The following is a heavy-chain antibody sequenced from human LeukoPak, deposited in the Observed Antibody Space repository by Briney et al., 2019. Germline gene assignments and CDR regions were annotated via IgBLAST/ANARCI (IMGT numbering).Heavy chain of an antibody. CDR3: ARGRYLRYYDFWSGSDKDYYFDY. Sequence: SETLSLTCTVSGGSISSSSYYWGWIRQPPGKGLEWIGSIYYSGSTYYNPSLKSRVTISVDTSRNQFSLKLSSVTAADTAVYYCARGRYLRYYDFWSGSDKDYYFDYWGQGTLVTVSS. D-gene: IGHD3-3*01. CDR2: IYYSGST. V-gene: IGHV4-39*01. CDR1: GGSISSSSYY. J-gene: IGHJ4*02.